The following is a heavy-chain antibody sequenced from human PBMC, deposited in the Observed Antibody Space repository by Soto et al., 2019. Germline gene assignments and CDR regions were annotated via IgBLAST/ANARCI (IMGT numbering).Heavy chain of an antibody. D-gene: IGHD5-12*01. J-gene: IGHJ3*02. CDR1: GFTFSSYE. CDR3: AKEKSVMYSRYDAFDI. Sequence: VQLVESGGGLVQPGGSLRLSCAASGFTFSSYEMDWVRQAPGKGLEWVAYINSGGSSIYYADSVKGRFTISIDNAKNSLYLQMNILRADDTAVYYCAKEKSVMYSRYDAFDISGQGTIVTVS. V-gene: IGHV3-48*03. CDR2: INSGGSSI.